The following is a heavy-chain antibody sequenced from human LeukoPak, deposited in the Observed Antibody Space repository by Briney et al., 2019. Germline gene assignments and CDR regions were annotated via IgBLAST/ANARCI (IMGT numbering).Heavy chain of an antibody. CDR2: ISNSGDRT. J-gene: IGHJ4*02. CDR1: GFTFSSYA. Sequence: GGSLRLSCAASGFTFSSYAMNWVRRAPGRGLDWFSTISNSGDRTYYADSVKGRFTISRDNSKNTLYLQMNSLRTEDTAVYYCAKDFVPRGGSYFPGFDYWGQGTLVTVSS. D-gene: IGHD1-26*01. V-gene: IGHV3-23*01. CDR3: AKDFVPRGGSYFPGFDY.